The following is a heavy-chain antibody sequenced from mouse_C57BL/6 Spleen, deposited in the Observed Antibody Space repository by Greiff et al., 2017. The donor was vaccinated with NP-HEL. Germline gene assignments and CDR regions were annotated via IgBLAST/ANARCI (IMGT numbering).Heavy chain of an antibody. J-gene: IGHJ4*01. CDR1: GYTFTSYW. Sequence: VQLQQPGAELVMPGASVKLSCKASGYTFTSYWMHWVKQRPGQGLEWIGEIDPSDSYTNYNQKFKGKSTLTVDKSSSTAYMQLSSLTSEDSAVYYCARGYDYTGYYAMDYWGQGTSVTVSS. CDR3: ARGYDYTGYYAMDY. V-gene: IGHV1-69*01. CDR2: IDPSDSYT. D-gene: IGHD2-4*01.